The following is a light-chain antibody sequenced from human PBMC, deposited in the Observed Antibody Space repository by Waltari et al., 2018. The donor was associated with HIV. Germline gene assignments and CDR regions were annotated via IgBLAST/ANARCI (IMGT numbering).Light chain of an antibody. CDR2: EVS. Sequence: QSALTQPPSASGSPGQSVTISCTGTSSDVGGYNYVSWYQQHPGKAPKLMIYEVSKRHSGVPDRFSGSKSGNTASLTVSGLQAEDEADYYCSSYAGSNNFGVFGGGTKLTVL. J-gene: IGLJ2*01. V-gene: IGLV2-8*01. CDR1: SSDVGGYNY. CDR3: SSYAGSNNFGV.